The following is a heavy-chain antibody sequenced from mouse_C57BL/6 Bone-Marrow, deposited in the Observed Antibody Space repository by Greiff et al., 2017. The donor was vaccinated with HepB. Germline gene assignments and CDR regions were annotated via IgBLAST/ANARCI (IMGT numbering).Heavy chain of an antibody. CDR3: ARRAITTVVAPYAMDY. CDR1: GFTFSDYG. D-gene: IGHD1-1*01. V-gene: IGHV5-15*01. Sequence: EVKLMESGGGLVQPGGSLKLSCAASGFTFSDYGMAWVRQAPRKGPEWVAFISNLAYSIYYADTVTGRFTISRENAKNTLYLEMSSLRSEDTAMYYCARRAITTVVAPYAMDYWGQGTSVTVSS. J-gene: IGHJ4*01. CDR2: ISNLAYSI.